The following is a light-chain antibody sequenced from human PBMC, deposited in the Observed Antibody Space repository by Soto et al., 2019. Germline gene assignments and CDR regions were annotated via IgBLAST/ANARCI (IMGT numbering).Light chain of an antibody. CDR3: QQYGSSPPT. J-gene: IGKJ1*01. CDR2: GAS. Sequence: EIVLTQSPGTLSLSPGERATLSCRASQSVSSSYLAWYQQKHGQAPRLLIYGASSRATGIPDRFSGSGSGTDFTLTLNSLEPEDFAVYYCQQYGSSPPTFGQGTQVEIK. CDR1: QSVSSSY. V-gene: IGKV3-20*01.